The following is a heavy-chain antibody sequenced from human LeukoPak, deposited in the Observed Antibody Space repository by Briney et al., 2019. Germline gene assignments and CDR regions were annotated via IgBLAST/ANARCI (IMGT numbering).Heavy chain of an antibody. J-gene: IGHJ5*02. CDR3: ARDRGYDFWSGYYYNWFDP. CDR2: INPNSGAT. Sequence: ASVRACCKAAGYTVTGYDMHGVRQAPGQRLKWMGWINPNSGATNYQQKFQGSVTMTRDTSISTAYMELSRLRSDDTAVYYCARDRGYDFWSGYYYNWFDPWGQRTLVTVSS. D-gene: IGHD3-3*01. CDR1: GYTVTGYD. V-gene: IGHV1-2*02.